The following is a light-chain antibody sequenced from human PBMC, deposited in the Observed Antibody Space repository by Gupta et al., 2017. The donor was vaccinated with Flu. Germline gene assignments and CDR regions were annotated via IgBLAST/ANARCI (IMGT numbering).Light chain of an antibody. J-gene: IGLJ1*01. V-gene: IGLV2-11*03. CDR3: CSHAGNLYV. CDR2: DGR. Sequence: GSPGQSVTTSCTGTNSDYVSWHHQPPDNAPSLIIYDGRERPSGVPDRFSGSKSGTTAPLTIAGLQAEDEDYYYCCSHAGNLYVFGPGTEVTVL. CDR1: NSDY.